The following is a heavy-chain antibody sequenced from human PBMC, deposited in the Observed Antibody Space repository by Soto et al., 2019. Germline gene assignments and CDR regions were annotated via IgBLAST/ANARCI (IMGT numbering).Heavy chain of an antibody. Sequence: EVQLLESGGGFVQPGGSLRLSCAASGFIFSNDAMTWVRQAPGKGLEWVSAITSTGSSTYYADSVKGRFTISRDNSKNTLYLQINSLTDEDTAFYYCAKGAEGYVVSSLDYWGQGTLVTVSS. CDR1: GFIFSNDA. CDR2: ITSTGSST. CDR3: AKGAEGYVVSSLDY. V-gene: IGHV3-23*01. D-gene: IGHD5-12*01. J-gene: IGHJ4*02.